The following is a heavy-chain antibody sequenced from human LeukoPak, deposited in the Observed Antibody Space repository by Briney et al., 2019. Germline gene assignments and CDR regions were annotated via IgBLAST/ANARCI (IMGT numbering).Heavy chain of an antibody. V-gene: IGHV3-64D*06. CDR2: ISSNGRKT. CDR3: VKDRDSGYDSLDS. J-gene: IGHJ4*02. D-gene: IGHD5-12*01. Sequence: RGGLRLSCSASGVTCSNCALHSVRQAPGKGLEYVSAISSNGRKTYYADSVKGRFTISRDNSKNTLYLQMSSLRVEDTAVYFCVKDRDSGYDSLDSWGQGTLVTVSS. CDR1: GVTCSNCA.